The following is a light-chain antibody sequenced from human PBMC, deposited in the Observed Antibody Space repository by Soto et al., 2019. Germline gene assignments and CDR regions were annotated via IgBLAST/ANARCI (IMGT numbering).Light chain of an antibody. J-gene: IGLJ1*01. V-gene: IGLV3-21*04. Sequence: SYELTQPPSVSVAPGKTARITCGGKNIGSKSVHWYQQKPGQAPVLVIYYDSDRPSGIPERFSGSNSGNTATLTISMVEAGDEADYYCQVWDNSSDHLYVFGTGTKVTVL. CDR2: YDS. CDR1: NIGSKS. CDR3: QVWDNSSDHLYV.